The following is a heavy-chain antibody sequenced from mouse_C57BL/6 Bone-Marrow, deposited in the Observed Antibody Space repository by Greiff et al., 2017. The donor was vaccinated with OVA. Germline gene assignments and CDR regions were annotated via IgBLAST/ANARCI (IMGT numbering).Heavy chain of an antibody. Sequence: QVQLKQSGAELVKPGASVKLSCKASGYTFTEYTIHWVKQRSGQGLEWIGWFYPGSGSIKYNEKFKDKATLTADKSSSTVYMELSRLTSEDSAVYFCARHEDNGYYDYYAMDYWGQGTSVTVSS. CDR2: FYPGSGSI. J-gene: IGHJ4*01. CDR1: GYTFTEYT. D-gene: IGHD2-3*01. V-gene: IGHV1-62-2*01. CDR3: ARHEDNGYYDYYAMDY.